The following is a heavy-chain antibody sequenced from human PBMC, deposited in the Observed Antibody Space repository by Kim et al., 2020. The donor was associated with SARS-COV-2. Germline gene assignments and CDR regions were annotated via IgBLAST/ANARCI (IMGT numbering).Heavy chain of an antibody. Sequence: ASVKVSCKASGYTFTSYGISWVRQAPGQGLEWMGWISTYSVNSYYAQTFQGRLTMTRDTSTSTTYLDLRSLRSDDTAVYYCARDIGGWTGLDYGGQGTQV. J-gene: IGHJ4*02. CDR1: GYTFTSYG. V-gene: IGHV1-18*01. CDR2: ISTYSVNS. CDR3: ARDIGGWTGLDY. D-gene: IGHD6-19*01.